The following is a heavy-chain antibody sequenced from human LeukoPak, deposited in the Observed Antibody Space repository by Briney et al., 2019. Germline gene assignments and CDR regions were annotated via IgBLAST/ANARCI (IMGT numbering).Heavy chain of an antibody. V-gene: IGHV4-39*07. D-gene: IGHD6-19*01. J-gene: IGHJ5*02. Sequence: SETLSLTCTVSGGSISSSSYYWGWIRQPPGKGLEWIGSIYYSGSTYYNPSLKSRVTISVDTSKNQFSLKLSSVTAADTAVYYCARQAPYSSGWAPNWFEPWGQGTLVTVSS. CDR3: ARQAPYSSGWAPNWFEP. CDR2: IYYSGST. CDR1: GGSISSSSYY.